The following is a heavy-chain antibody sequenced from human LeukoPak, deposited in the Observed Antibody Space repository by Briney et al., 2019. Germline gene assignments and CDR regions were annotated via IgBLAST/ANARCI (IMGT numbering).Heavy chain of an antibody. J-gene: IGHJ6*03. CDR2: ISGSGGST. Sequence: GGSLRLSCAASGFTFSSYAMSWVRQAPGKGLEWVSAISGSGGSTFYADSVKGRFTISRDNSKNTLYPQMNGLRAEDTAVYYCAEEASGYVGYYMDVWGKGTTVTVSS. V-gene: IGHV3-23*01. D-gene: IGHD5-12*01. CDR3: AEEASGYVGYYMDV. CDR1: GFTFSSYA.